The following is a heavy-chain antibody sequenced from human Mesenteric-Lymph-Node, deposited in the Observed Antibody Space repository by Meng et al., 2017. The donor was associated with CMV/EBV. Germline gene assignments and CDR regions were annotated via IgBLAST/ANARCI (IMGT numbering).Heavy chain of an antibody. CDR3: ATRVEEPYYYYYRMDV. CDR2: INPNTGGT. D-gene: IGHD1-14*01. Sequence: ASVKVSCKASSYTFSAYYIHWVRQAPGQGLEWMGWINPNTGGTNYAQKFQGRVTMTSDTSISTAYMEVSRLRSDDTAVYFCATRVEEPYYYYYRMDVWGQGTTVTVSS. V-gene: IGHV1-2*02. J-gene: IGHJ6*02. CDR1: SYTFSAYY.